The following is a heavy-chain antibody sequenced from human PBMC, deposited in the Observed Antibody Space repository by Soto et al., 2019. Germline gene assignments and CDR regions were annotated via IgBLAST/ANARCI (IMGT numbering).Heavy chain of an antibody. D-gene: IGHD2-21*01. CDR1: GFTFSSYG. Sequence: QVQLVESGGGVVQPGRSLRLSCAASGFTFSSYGMHWVRQAPGKGLEWVAVISYDGSNKYYADSVKGRFTISRDKSKNTLYLQMNSLRTEDTAVYYCAKDRIVAAYYHYGMDVWGQGTTVTVSS. CDR2: ISYDGSNK. CDR3: AKDRIVAAYYHYGMDV. J-gene: IGHJ6*02. V-gene: IGHV3-30*18.